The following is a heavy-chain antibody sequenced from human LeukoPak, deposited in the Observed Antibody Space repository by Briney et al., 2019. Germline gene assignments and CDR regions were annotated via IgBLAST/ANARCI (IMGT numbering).Heavy chain of an antibody. CDR1: GGSISSYY. CDR3: ASPGAYYDSSGLDY. V-gene: IGHV4-59*12. Sequence: SETLSLTCTVSGGSISSYYWSWIRQPPGKGLEWIGYIYYSGSTNYSPSLKSRVAISVDTSKNQFSLKLSSVTAADTAVYYCASPGAYYDSSGLDYWGQGTLVTVSS. CDR2: IYYSGST. D-gene: IGHD3-22*01. J-gene: IGHJ4*02.